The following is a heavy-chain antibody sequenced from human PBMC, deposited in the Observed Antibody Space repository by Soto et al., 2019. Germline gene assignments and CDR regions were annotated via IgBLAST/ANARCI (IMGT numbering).Heavy chain of an antibody. Sequence: GGSPRLPCAASGFTFSSYWMSWVRQAPGKGLEWVANIKQDGSEKYYVDSVKGRFTISRDNAKNSLYLQMNSLRAEDTAVYYCARLRTVVIIDYNYCDYWGRGTMVPVYS. J-gene: IGHJ4*02. V-gene: IGHV3-7*03. CDR3: ARLRTVVIIDYNYCDY. D-gene: IGHD3-3*01. CDR1: GFTFSSYW. CDR2: IKQDGSEK.